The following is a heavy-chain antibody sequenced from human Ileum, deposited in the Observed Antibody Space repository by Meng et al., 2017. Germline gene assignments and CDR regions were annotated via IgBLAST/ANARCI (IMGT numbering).Heavy chain of an antibody. J-gene: IGHJ2*01. V-gene: IGHV3-30*02. D-gene: IGHD2-15*01. CDR3: AREIYNSGGKYFDL. CDR1: GFTFSNYG. Sequence: GESLKISCAASGFTFSNYGMHWVRQAPGKGLEWVAHIRFDGSIKYYIEYVKGRFTVSRDDSKCTLYLHMDSLRVEDTAVYYCAREIYNSGGKYFDLWGRGTLVTVSS. CDR2: IRFDGSIK.